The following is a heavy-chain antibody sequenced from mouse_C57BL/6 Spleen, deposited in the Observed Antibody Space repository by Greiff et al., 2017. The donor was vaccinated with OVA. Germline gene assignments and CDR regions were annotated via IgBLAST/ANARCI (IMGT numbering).Heavy chain of an antibody. V-gene: IGHV1-74*01. Sequence: QVQLQQPGAELVKPGASVKVSCKASGYTFTSYWMHWVKQRPGQGLEWIGRIHPSDSDTNYNQKFKGKATLTVDKSSSTAYMQLSSLTSEDSAVYYCAIGGSSGYVAWFAYWGQGTLVTVSA. CDR3: AIGGSSGYVAWFAY. J-gene: IGHJ3*01. D-gene: IGHD3-2*02. CDR1: GYTFTSYW. CDR2: IHPSDSDT.